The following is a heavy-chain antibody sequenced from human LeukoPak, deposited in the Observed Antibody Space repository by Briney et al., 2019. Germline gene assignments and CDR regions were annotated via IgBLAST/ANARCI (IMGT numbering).Heavy chain of an antibody. J-gene: IGHJ4*02. D-gene: IGHD3-10*01. CDR3: ARRYGSGSYFDY. V-gene: IGHV4-39*01. CDR2: IHYSGST. CDR1: GGSISSSTYY. Sequence: SETLSLTCTVSGGSISSSTYYRDWIRQPPGKGLEYLGSIHYSGSTYYNPSLKSRVTISVDTSKNQFSLRLSSVTASDTAVYYCARRYGSGSYFDYWGQGTLVTVSS.